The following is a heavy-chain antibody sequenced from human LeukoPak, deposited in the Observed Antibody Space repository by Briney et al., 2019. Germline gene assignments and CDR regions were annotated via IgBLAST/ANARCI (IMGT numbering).Heavy chain of an antibody. Sequence: SSETLSLTCTVSGGSISSYYWSWIRQPPGKGLEWIGYIYYSGSTNYNPSLKSRVTISVDTSKNQFSLKLSSVTAADTAVYYCARDRHYDSSGDAFDIWGQGTMVTVSS. CDR3: ARDRHYDSSGDAFDI. V-gene: IGHV4-59*01. J-gene: IGHJ3*02. CDR2: IYYSGST. CDR1: GGSISSYY. D-gene: IGHD3-22*01.